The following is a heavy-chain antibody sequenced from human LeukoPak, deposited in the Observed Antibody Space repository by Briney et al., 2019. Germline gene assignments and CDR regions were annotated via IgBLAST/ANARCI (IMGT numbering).Heavy chain of an antibody. J-gene: IGHJ4*02. CDR1: GFTFNAYA. Sequence: PGGSLRRSCAASGFTFNAYAMAWVRQAPGKGLEWVSTIIYSDGPTFYADSVKGRFTISRDDSKSTLYLQMNSLRVEDTAIYYCAKTDLNPPNSDHWGQGTLVTVSS. D-gene: IGHD1-14*01. CDR3: AKTDLNPPNSDH. V-gene: IGHV3-23*01. CDR2: IIYSDGPT.